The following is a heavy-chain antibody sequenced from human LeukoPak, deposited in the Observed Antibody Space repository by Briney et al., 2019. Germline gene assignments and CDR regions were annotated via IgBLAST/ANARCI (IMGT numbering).Heavy chain of an antibody. Sequence: ASVKVSCKVSGYTLTELSMHWVRQAPGKGLEWMGGFDPEDGETIYAQKFQGRVTMTEDTSTDTAYMELSSPRSEDTAVYYCATAEPRGSSGDYWGQGTLVIVSS. CDR2: FDPEDGET. V-gene: IGHV1-24*01. CDR3: ATAEPRGSSGDY. J-gene: IGHJ4*02. CDR1: GYTLTELS. D-gene: IGHD6-25*01.